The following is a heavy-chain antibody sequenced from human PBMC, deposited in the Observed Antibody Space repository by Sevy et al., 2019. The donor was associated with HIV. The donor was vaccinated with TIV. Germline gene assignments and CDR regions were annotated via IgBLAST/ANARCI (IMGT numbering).Heavy chain of an antibody. V-gene: IGHV1-18*01. J-gene: IGHJ5*02. Sequence: ASVKVSCKASGYSFSSYGISWVRQAPGQGLEWMGWIGVYNGNTKYAEKLQNRVTMTTDTSTGTAYMELRSLRSDDTAVYYRARCLGGLRPREYNWFDPWGQGTLVTVSS. CDR1: GYSFSSYG. D-gene: IGHD3-10*01. CDR3: ARCLGGLRPREYNWFDP. CDR2: IGVYNGNT.